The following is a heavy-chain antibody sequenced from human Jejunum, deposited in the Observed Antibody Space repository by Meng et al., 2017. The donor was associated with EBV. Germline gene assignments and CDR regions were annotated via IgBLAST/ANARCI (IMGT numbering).Heavy chain of an antibody. CDR2: IYWDDSR. Sequence: QITVSESAPTLVKPTQTLTLSCTFSGFSLTTNGVGVGWIRQPPGKALEWLAVIYWDDSRLYSPSLNSRLTITKDTSKSQVVLTMTDMDPVDTATYYCAHKGSGSYPLDYWGQGTLVTVSS. CDR3: AHKGSGSYPLDY. D-gene: IGHD1-26*01. CDR1: GFSLTTNGVG. V-gene: IGHV2-5*02. J-gene: IGHJ4*02.